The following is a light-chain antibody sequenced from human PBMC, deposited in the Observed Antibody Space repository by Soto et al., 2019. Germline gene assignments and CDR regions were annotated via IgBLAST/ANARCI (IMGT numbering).Light chain of an antibody. CDR2: DAS. V-gene: IGKV3-15*01. Sequence: AWYKQNTGQTSRLLIFDASTRATGIPARFSGSGSGTEFTLTISSLQSDDWAVYYCQYYYNGPQYTFGQGTKLEIE. CDR3: QYYYNGPQYT. J-gene: IGKJ2*01.